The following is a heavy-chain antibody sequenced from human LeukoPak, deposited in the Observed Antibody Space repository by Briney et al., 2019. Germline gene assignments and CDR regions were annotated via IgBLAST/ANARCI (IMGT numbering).Heavy chain of an antibody. CDR2: IIPIFGIA. D-gene: IGHD2-2*01. J-gene: IGHJ3*02. CDR1: GGTFSSYA. Sequence: SVTVSCKASGGTFSSYAISWVRQAPGQGLEWMGRIIPIFGIANYAQKFQGRVTITADKSTSTAYMELSSLRSEDTAVYYCARSADIVVVPAAPDDAFDIWGQGTMVTVSS. V-gene: IGHV1-69*04. CDR3: ARSADIVVVPAAPDDAFDI.